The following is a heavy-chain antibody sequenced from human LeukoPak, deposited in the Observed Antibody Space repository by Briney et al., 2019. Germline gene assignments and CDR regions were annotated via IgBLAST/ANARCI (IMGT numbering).Heavy chain of an antibody. J-gene: IGHJ4*02. CDR2: INIKSGAT. V-gene: IGHV1-2*02. CDR1: GYTFTGYN. Sequence: ASVKVSCKASGYTFTGYNIHWVRQAPGQGLEWMGWINIKSGATNYPQKFQGRVTMTRDASINTAYMDLSSLRSDDTALFYCARGAGRGTKDALFDHWGQGTLVTVPS. D-gene: IGHD2-8*01. CDR3: ARGAGRGTKDALFDH.